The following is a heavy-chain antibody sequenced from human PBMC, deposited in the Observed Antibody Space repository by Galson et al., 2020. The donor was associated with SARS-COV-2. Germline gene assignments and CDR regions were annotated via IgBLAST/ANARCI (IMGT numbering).Heavy chain of an antibody. CDR3: ARARGLAVRPIIDY. D-gene: IGHD6-6*01. V-gene: IGHV3-30*01. CDR2: ISFDGSYR. CDR1: GFTFSNYA. Sequence: GESLKISCAASGFTFSNYAMHWVRQAPGKGLEWVAGISFDGSYRYYPDSVKGRFTISRDNSKNTLYLQMNSLTGEDTAVYYCARARGLAVRPIIDYWGQGTLVTVSS. J-gene: IGHJ4*02.